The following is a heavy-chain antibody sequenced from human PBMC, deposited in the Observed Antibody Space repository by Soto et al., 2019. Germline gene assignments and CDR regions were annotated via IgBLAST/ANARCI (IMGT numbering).Heavy chain of an antibody. J-gene: IGHJ3*02. CDR1: GFTFSRYG. D-gene: IGHD2-15*01. CDR2: IWFDGSDK. V-gene: IGHV3-33*01. CDR3: ARLYCSSDSCYSVGGFDI. Sequence: QVQMVESGGGVVQPGRSLRLSCAASGFTFSRYGIHWVRQAPGKGLEWVAAIWFDGSDKYYVDSVKGRFTISRDNSKNTVYLQMNNLRAEDTAVYHCARLYCSSDSCYSVGGFDIWGRGTIVTVSS.